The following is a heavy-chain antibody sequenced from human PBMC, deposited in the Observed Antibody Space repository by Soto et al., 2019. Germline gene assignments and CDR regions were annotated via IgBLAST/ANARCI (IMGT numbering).Heavy chain of an antibody. J-gene: IGHJ5*02. CDR1: GGSFSGYY. CDR3: ARTDYDILTGYYNWFDP. Sequence: PSETLSLTCAVYGGSFSGYYWNWIRQPPGKGLEWIGEINHSGITHYNPSLKSRVTISEDTSKNQFSLKLSSVTAADTAVYYCARTDYDILTGYYNWFDPWGQGTLVTVSS. D-gene: IGHD3-9*01. V-gene: IGHV4-34*01. CDR2: INHSGIT.